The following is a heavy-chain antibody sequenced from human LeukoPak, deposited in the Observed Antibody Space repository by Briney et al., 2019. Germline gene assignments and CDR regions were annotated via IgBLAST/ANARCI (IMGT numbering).Heavy chain of an antibody. V-gene: IGHV3-30*02. Sequence: PGGSLRLSCAASGFTFSSYGMHWVRQAPGKGLEWVAFIRYDGSNKYYADSVKGRFTISRDNSKNTLYLQMNSLRAEDTAVYYCAKVYGDYPPDNWIDPWGQGTLVTVSS. J-gene: IGHJ5*02. CDR1: GFTFSSYG. D-gene: IGHD4-17*01. CDR3: AKVYGDYPPDNWIDP. CDR2: IRYDGSNK.